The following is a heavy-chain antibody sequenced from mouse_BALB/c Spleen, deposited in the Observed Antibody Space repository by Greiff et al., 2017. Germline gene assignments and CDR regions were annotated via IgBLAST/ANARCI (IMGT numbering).Heavy chain of an antibody. J-gene: IGHJ4*01. CDR2: ISDGGSYT. D-gene: IGHD2-4*01. V-gene: IGHV5-4*02. CDR1: GFTFSDYY. CDR3: ARQGLRRNAMDY. Sequence: EVQVVESGGGLVKPGGSLKLSCAASGFTFSDYYMYWVRQTPEKRLEWVATISDGGSYTYYPDSVKGRFTISRDNAKNNLYLQMSSLKSEDTAMYYCARQGLRRNAMDYWGQGTSVTVSS.